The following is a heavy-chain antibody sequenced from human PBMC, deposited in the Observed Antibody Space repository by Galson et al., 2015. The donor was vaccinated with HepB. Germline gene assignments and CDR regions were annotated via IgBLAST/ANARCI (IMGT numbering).Heavy chain of an antibody. V-gene: IGHV3-7*03. CDR2: VNEDGSEN. D-gene: IGHD6-13*01. CDR1: GFTFSNYW. J-gene: IGHJ4*02. Sequence: SLRLSCAASGFTFSNYWMTWVRQAPGKGLEWVANVNEDGSENYYVDSVKGRFTISRDNAKNSLYLQMNSLSAEDTAVYYCARGTITAPGTDYWGQGTLVTVSS. CDR3: ARGTITAPGTDY.